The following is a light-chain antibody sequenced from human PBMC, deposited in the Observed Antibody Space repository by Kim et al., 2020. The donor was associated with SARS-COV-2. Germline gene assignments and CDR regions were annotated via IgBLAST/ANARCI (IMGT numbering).Light chain of an antibody. CDR2: KDS. CDR3: QAWDSSTVV. J-gene: IGLJ2*01. V-gene: IGLV3-1*01. Sequence: SVAPGQTASITCSGDKLGYKYACWYQQKPGQSPVLVIYKDSKRPSGIPERFSGSNSGNTATLTISGTQAMDEADYYCQAWDSSTVVFGGGTQLTVL. CDR1: KLGYKY.